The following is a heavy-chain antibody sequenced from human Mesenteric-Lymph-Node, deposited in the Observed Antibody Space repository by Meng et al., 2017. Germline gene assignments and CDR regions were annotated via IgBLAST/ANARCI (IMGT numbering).Heavy chain of an antibody. CDR2: IYSGGST. Sequence: GGSLRLSCAASGFTVSSNYMSWVRQAPGKGLEWVSVIYSGGSTYYADSVKGRFTISRDNSKNTLYLQMNSLRAEDTAVYYCARESGIAAAGPPRTYYYYGMDVWGQGTTVTVSS. CDR3: ARESGIAAAGPPRTYYYYGMDV. V-gene: IGHV3-66*02. CDR1: GFTVSSNY. D-gene: IGHD6-13*01. J-gene: IGHJ6*02.